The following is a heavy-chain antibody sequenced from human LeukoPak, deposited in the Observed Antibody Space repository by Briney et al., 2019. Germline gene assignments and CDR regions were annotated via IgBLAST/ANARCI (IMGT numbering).Heavy chain of an antibody. V-gene: IGHV3-11*04. D-gene: IGHD6-19*01. CDR3: ATLGSSGYSSGWYHAEYFQH. J-gene: IGHJ1*01. CDR1: GFTFSDYY. Sequence: GGSLRLSCAASGFTFSDYYMSWIRQAPGKGLEWVSYISSSSSTIYYADSVKGRFTISRDNAKNSLYLQMNSLRAEDTAVYYCATLGSSGYSSGWYHAEYFQHWGQGTLVTVSS. CDR2: ISSSSSTI.